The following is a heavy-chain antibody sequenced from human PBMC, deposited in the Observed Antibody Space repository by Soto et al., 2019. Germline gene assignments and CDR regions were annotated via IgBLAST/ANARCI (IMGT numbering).Heavy chain of an antibody. V-gene: IGHV3-23*01. CDR2: ISGSGGTT. CDR1: GDTFSTYA. D-gene: IGHD3-10*01. Sequence: GGSLRLSCIASGDTFSTYAMSWVRQAPGKGLEWVSAISGSGGTTYYADSVKGRFTISRDNSKNTLYLQMNSLRAEDTAVYYCAKHRAGFGSGSDTYYFDVWGQGTLVTVSS. J-gene: IGHJ4*02. CDR3: AKHRAGFGSGSDTYYFDV.